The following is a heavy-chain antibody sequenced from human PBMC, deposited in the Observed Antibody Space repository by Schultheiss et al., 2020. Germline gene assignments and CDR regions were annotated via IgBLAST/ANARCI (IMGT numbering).Heavy chain of an antibody. J-gene: IGHJ3*01. D-gene: IGHD7-27*01. CDR2: IYTSGST. Sequence: SETLSLTCTVSGGSISSYYWSWIRQPAGKGLEWIGRIYTSGSTNYNPSIKCRVTISVDTSKNQFSLKLSSVTAADTAVYYCASQHPLTGDRLYAFDVWGQGTMVTV. CDR3: ASQHPLTGDRLYAFDV. V-gene: IGHV4-4*07. CDR1: GGSISSYY.